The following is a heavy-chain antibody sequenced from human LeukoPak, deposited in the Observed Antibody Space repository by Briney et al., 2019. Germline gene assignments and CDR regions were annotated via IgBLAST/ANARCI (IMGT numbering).Heavy chain of an antibody. Sequence: GASVKVSCKASGYTFTSYGISWVRQAPGQGLEWMGWISAYNGNTNYAQMLQGRVTMTTDTSTSTAYMELRSLRSDDTAVYYCARRPLSYYYYYMDVWGKGTTVTVSS. J-gene: IGHJ6*03. CDR2: ISAYNGNT. CDR3: ARRPLSYYYYYMDV. V-gene: IGHV1-18*01. CDR1: GYTFTSYG.